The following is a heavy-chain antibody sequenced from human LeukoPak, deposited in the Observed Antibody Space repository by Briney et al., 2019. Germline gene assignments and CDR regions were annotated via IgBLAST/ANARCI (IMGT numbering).Heavy chain of an antibody. CDR1: GGSISSSSYY. V-gene: IGHV4-39*07. D-gene: IGHD6-19*01. CDR2: IYYSGST. J-gene: IGHJ4*02. CDR3: ARDLTGYSSGWYGVEDY. Sequence: PSETLSLTCTVSGGSISSSSYYWGWIRQPPGKGLEWIGSIYYSGSTYYNPSLKSRVTISVDTSKNQFSLKLSSVTAADTAVYYCARDLTGYSSGWYGVEDYWGQGTLVTVSS.